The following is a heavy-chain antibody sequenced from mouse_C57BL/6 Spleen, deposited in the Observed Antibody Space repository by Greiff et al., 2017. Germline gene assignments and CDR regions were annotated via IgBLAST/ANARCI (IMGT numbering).Heavy chain of an antibody. CDR1: GYTFTDYN. J-gene: IGHJ4*01. CDR2: INPNNGGT. V-gene: IGHV1-22*01. Sequence: EVKLQESGPELVKPGASVKMSCKASGYTFTDYNMHWVKQSHGKSLEWIGYINPNNGGTSYNQKFKGKATLTVNKSSSTAYMELRSLTSEDSAVYYCAADGYAMDYWGQGTSVTVSS. CDR3: AADGYAMDY.